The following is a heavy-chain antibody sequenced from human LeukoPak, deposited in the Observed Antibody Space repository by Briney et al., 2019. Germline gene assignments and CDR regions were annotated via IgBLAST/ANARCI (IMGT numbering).Heavy chain of an antibody. CDR3: AKDNSRWIFYFDY. J-gene: IGHJ4*02. CDR1: GFTFSSYG. Sequence: GRSLRLSCAASGFTFSSYGMHWVRQAPGKGLEWVAVIWYDGSNKYYADSVKGRFTISRDNSKNTLYLQMNSLRAEDTAVYYCAKDNSRWIFYFDYWGQGTLVTVSS. CDR2: IWYDGSNK. V-gene: IGHV3-33*06. D-gene: IGHD3-3*01.